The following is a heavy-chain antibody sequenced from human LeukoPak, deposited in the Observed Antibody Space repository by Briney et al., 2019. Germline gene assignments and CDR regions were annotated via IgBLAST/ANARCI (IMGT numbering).Heavy chain of an antibody. CDR3: ARADGCSSTSCYDPFDY. CDR1: GYTFTGYY. D-gene: IGHD2-2*01. J-gene: IGHJ4*02. V-gene: IGHV1-2*02. CDR2: INPNSGGT. Sequence: GASVKVSCKASGYTFTGYYMHWVRQAPGHRLEWMVWINPNSGGTNYAQKFQGRVTMTRDTSISTAYMELSRLRSDDTAVYYCARADGCSSTSCYDPFDYWGQGTLVAVSS.